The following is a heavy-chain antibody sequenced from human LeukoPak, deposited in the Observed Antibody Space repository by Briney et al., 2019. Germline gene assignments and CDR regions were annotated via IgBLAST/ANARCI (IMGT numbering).Heavy chain of an antibody. CDR1: GGSVSSGSYY. V-gene: IGHV4-61*01. Sequence: SENLSLTCTVSGGSVSSGSYYWSWIRQPPGKGLEWIGYIYYNGITNYNPSLKSRVTISVDTSKNQFSLKLSSVTAADTAVYYCARGPDPVVPAALGYYFDYWGQGTLVTVSS. J-gene: IGHJ4*02. CDR2: IYYNGIT. D-gene: IGHD2-2*01. CDR3: ARGPDPVVPAALGYYFDY.